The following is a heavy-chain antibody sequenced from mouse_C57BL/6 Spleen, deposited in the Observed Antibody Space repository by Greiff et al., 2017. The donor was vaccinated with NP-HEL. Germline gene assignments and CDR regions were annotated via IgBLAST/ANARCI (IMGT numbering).Heavy chain of an antibody. CDR1: GFNIKNTY. V-gene: IGHV14-3*01. J-gene: IGHJ3*01. CDR2: IDPANGNT. D-gene: IGHD2-3*01. Sequence: VQLKESVAELVRPGASVKLSCTASGFNIKNTYMHWVKQRPEQGLEWIGRIDPANGNTKYAPKFQGKATITADTSSNTAYLQLSSLTSEDTAIYYCARSRDGYYDWFAYWGQGTLVTVSA. CDR3: ARSRDGYYDWFAY.